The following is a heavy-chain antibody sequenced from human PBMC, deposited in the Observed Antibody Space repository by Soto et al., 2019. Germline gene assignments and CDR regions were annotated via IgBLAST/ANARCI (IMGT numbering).Heavy chain of an antibody. CDR2: MIPIFGTA. D-gene: IGHD5-12*01. CDR1: GGTFSSYA. Sequence: QVQLVQSGAEVKKPGSSVKVSCKASGGTFSSYAISWVRQAPGQGLEWMGGMIPIFGTANYAQKFQGRVTITADESTSSAYMELSSLRSEDTVVYYCARVPGSGYELPNYYYYGMDFWGQGTTVTVSS. CDR3: ARVPGSGYELPNYYYYGMDF. V-gene: IGHV1-69*01. J-gene: IGHJ6*02.